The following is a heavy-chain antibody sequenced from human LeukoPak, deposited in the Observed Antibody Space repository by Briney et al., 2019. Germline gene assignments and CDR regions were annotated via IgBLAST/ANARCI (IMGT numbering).Heavy chain of an antibody. CDR2: INWNGGST. J-gene: IGHJ5*02. CDR3: ARALEGSPNWFDP. Sequence: PGGSLRLSCAAPGFTFDDYGMSSVRQAPGKGLEWVSGINWNGGSTGYADSVKGRFTISRDNAKNSLYLQMNSLRAEDTALYYCARALEGSPNWFDPWGQGTLVTVSS. CDR1: GFTFDDYG. V-gene: IGHV3-20*04. D-gene: IGHD3-10*01.